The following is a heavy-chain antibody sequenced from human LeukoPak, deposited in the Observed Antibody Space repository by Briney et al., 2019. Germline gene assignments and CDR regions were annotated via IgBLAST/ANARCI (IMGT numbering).Heavy chain of an antibody. D-gene: IGHD3-22*01. Sequence: GGSLRLSCAASGFTFRSYSMNWFRQAPGKGLEWVSSISSSSSYIYYADSVKGRFTISRDNAKNSLYLQMNSLRAEDTAVYYCARDATHLDYYDSSGKGFYYYGMDVWGRGTTVTVSS. CDR3: ARDATHLDYYDSSGKGFYYYGMDV. V-gene: IGHV3-21*01. CDR2: ISSSSSYI. CDR1: GFTFRSYS. J-gene: IGHJ6*02.